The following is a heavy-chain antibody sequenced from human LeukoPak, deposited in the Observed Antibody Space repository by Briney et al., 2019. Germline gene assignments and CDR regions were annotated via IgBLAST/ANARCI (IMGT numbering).Heavy chain of an antibody. J-gene: IGHJ6*02. D-gene: IGHD1-26*01. CDR3: ARSRSGSYYCYGMDV. CDR1: GASISSYY. V-gene: IGHV4-59*01. Sequence: NPSETLSLTCSVSGASISSYYWSWIRQPPGKGLEWIGYIYYSGSTNYNPSLKSRVTMSVDTSKNQFSLKLSSVAAADTAVYFCARSRSGSYYCYGMDVWGQGTTVTVSS. CDR2: IYYSGST.